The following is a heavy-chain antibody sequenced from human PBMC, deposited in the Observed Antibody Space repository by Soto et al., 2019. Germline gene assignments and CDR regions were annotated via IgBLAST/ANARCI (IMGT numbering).Heavy chain of an antibody. CDR1: GYTFTSYG. CDR3: ARVLYYYDSSGYYPIDY. Sequence: GASVKVSCKASGYTFTSYGISWVRQAPGQGLEWMGWISAYNGNTNYAQKLQGRVTMTTDTSTSTAYMELRSLRSDDTAVYYCARVLYYYDSSGYYPIDYWGQGTLVTVSS. D-gene: IGHD3-22*01. CDR2: ISAYNGNT. V-gene: IGHV1-18*01. J-gene: IGHJ4*02.